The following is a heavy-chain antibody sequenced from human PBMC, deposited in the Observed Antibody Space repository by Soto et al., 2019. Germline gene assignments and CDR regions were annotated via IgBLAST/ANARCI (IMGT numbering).Heavy chain of an antibody. CDR2: ISYDGSNK. V-gene: IGHV3-30*18. Sequence: ESGGGVVQPGRSLRLSCAASGFTFSSYGMHWVRQAPGKGLEWVAVISYDGSNKYYADSVKGRFTISRDNSKNTLYLQMNSLRAEDTAVYYCAKEYYYDSSGYSFDIWGQGTMVTVSS. CDR3: AKEYYYDSSGYSFDI. J-gene: IGHJ3*02. CDR1: GFTFSSYG. D-gene: IGHD3-22*01.